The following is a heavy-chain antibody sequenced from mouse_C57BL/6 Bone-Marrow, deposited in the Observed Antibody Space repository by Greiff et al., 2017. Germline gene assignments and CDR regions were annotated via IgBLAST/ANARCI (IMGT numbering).Heavy chain of an antibody. CDR1: GYTFTSYW. Sequence: QVQLQQPGAELVKPGASVKMSCKASGYTFTSYWITWVKQRPGQGLEWIGDIYPTSGRTNYNEKFKSKAILTVDTSSNTAYRQLSILTSEDSAVFYCARSGPLGRSFDYWGQGTTLTVSS. J-gene: IGHJ2*01. CDR3: ARSGPLGRSFDY. CDR2: IYPTSGRT. D-gene: IGHD4-1*01. V-gene: IGHV1-55*01.